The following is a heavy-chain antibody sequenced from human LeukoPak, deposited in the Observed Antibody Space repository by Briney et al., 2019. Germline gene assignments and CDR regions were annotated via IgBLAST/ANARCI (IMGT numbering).Heavy chain of an antibody. CDR3: ARDASIAAAGDNWFDP. CDR2: IYTSGST. Sequence: SETLSLTCTVSGGSISSYYWSWIRQPAGKGLEWIGCIYTSGSTNYNPSLKSRVTMSVDTSKNQFSLKLSSVTAADTAVYYCARDASIAAAGDNWFDPWGQGTLVTVSS. V-gene: IGHV4-4*07. CDR1: GGSISSYY. D-gene: IGHD6-13*01. J-gene: IGHJ5*02.